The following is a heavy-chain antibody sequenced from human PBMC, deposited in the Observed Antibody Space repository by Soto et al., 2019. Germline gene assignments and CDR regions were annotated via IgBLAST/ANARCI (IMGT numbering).Heavy chain of an antibody. Sequence: PSETLSLTCSVSGGCIGSSSYYFGWIRQPPGKGLEWIGEINHSGSTNYNPPLKSRVTISVDTSKNQFSLKLSSVTAADTAVCYCARGRYDYVWGSYRYIQSFDYRGQGTLVTVSS. D-gene: IGHD3-16*02. CDR1: GGCIGSSSYY. CDR3: ARGRYDYVWGSYRYIQSFDY. J-gene: IGHJ4*02. CDR2: INHSGST. V-gene: IGHV4-39*07.